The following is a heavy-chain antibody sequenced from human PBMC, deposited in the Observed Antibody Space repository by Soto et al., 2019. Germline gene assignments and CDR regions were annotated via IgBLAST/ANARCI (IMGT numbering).Heavy chain of an antibody. CDR3: AIDYGVYYFDY. Sequence: SVKVSCQASGGTFSSYTISWVRQAPGQGLEWMGRIIPILGIANYAQKFQGRVTITADKSTSTAYMELSSLRSEDTAVYYCAIDYGVYYFDYWGQGTLVTVSS. D-gene: IGHD4-17*01. V-gene: IGHV1-69*02. J-gene: IGHJ4*02. CDR2: IIPILGIA. CDR1: GGTFSSYT.